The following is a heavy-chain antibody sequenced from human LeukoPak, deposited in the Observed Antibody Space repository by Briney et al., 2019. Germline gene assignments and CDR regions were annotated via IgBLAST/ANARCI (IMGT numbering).Heavy chain of an antibody. J-gene: IGHJ5*02. D-gene: IGHD4-23*01. CDR2: IWSDGTNR. V-gene: IGHV3-33*01. Sequence: GGSLRLSCEASGFIFNHYALHWVRQAPHKGLEWVAVIWSDGTNRYYADSVKGRFSIFRDDSQKRVFLQMNSLRAEDTAVYYCARGGRDYGGNSVANWFDPWGQGTLVTVSS. CDR1: GFIFNHYA. CDR3: ARGGRDYGGNSVANWFDP.